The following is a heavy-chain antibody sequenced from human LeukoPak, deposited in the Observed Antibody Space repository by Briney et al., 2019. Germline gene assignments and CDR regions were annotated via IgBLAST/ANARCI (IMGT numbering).Heavy chain of an antibody. Sequence: SSETLSLTRAVYGGSFSGYYSSWIRQPPGKGLEWIGEINHSGSTNYNPSLKSRVTISVDTSKNQFSLKLSSVTAADTAVYYCAGVDFWSGYYKPNGMDVWGQGTTVTVSS. CDR1: GGSFSGYY. V-gene: IGHV4-34*01. D-gene: IGHD3-3*01. J-gene: IGHJ6*02. CDR3: AGVDFWSGYYKPNGMDV. CDR2: INHSGST.